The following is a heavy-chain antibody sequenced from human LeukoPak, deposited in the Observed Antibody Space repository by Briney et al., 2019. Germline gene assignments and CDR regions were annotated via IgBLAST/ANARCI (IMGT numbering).Heavy chain of an antibody. V-gene: IGHV3-7*03. J-gene: IGHJ4*02. CDR1: GFAFSSYW. Sequence: PGGSLRLSCAASGFAFSSYWMSWVRQAPGKGLEWVANIKQDGSGKYYVDSVKGRFTISRDNAKNSLYLQMNSLRAEDTAVYYCARESGDPLFDYWGQGTLVTVSS. D-gene: IGHD7-27*01. CDR3: ARESGDPLFDY. CDR2: IKQDGSGK.